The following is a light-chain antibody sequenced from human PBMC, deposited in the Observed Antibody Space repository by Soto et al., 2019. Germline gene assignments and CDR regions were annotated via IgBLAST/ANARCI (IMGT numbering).Light chain of an antibody. CDR3: QLYGSSLVT. CDR2: GAS. J-gene: IGKJ2*01. Sequence: EIVLTQSPATLSLSPGERAALYCRASQSISSSFLAWYQHKPGQAPRLLIHGASSRATGIPDRFSGSGSGTDFTLTISRLDPEDFAVYYCQLYGSSLVTFGQGTKVDIK. CDR1: QSISSSF. V-gene: IGKV3-20*01.